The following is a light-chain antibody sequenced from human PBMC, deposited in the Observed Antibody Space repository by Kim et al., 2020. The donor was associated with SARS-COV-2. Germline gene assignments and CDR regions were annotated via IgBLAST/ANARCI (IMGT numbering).Light chain of an antibody. V-gene: IGLV2-14*03. CDR1: SSDVGGFKY. J-gene: IGLJ2*01. CDR2: DVS. Sequence: QSITLSCTGTSSDVGGFKYVSWYQQHPGKAPKLMIYDVSKRPSGVSNRFSGSKSGNTASLTISGLQAEDEADYYCSSYTSSSTFGVFGGGTKLTVL. CDR3: SSYTSSSTFGV.